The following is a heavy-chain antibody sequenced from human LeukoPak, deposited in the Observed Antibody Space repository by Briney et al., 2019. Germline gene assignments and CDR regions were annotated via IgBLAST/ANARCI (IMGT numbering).Heavy chain of an antibody. Sequence: SETLSLTCTVSGGSISSYYWSWIRQPPGKGLEWIGYIYYSGSTNYNPSLKSRVTISVDTSKNQFSLKLSSVTAADTAVYYCASSGPFSPFGVYYWGQGTLVTVSS. D-gene: IGHD3-3*01. CDR2: IYYSGST. V-gene: IGHV4-59*08. CDR1: GGSISSYY. J-gene: IGHJ4*02. CDR3: ASSGPFSPFGVYY.